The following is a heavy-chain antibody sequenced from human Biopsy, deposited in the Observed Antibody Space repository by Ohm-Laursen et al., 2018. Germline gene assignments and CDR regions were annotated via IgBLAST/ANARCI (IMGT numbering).Heavy chain of an antibody. CDR3: ARGSNDFGGLYFPR. V-gene: IGHV4-59*11. CDR2: ISYTGYT. CDR1: GGSFTGHH. Sequence: SDTLSLTCTASGGSFTGHHWSWIRQPPGKGLEWIGHISYTGYTSYNASLKSRVTISVDTSRNHFSLRLSSLTAADTAVYYCARGSNDFGGLYFPRWGQGTLVTVSS. D-gene: IGHD4-23*01. J-gene: IGHJ4*02.